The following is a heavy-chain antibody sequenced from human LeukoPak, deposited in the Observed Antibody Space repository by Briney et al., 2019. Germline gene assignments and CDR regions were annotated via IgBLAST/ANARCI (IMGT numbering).Heavy chain of an antibody. V-gene: IGHV1-18*04. CDR3: ARLREDIVVVPAAMLNWFDP. CDR1: GYTFTSYG. J-gene: IGHJ5*02. Sequence: ASMKVSCKTSGYTFTSYGISWVRQAPGQGLEWMGWISAYNGNTNCAQKLQGRVTMTTDTSTSTAYMELRSLRSDDTAVYYCARLREDIVVVPAAMLNWFDPWGQGTLVTVSS. CDR2: ISAYNGNT. D-gene: IGHD2-2*01.